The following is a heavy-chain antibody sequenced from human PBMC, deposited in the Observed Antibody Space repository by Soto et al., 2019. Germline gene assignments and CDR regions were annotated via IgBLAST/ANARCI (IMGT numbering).Heavy chain of an antibody. V-gene: IGHV3-74*01. CDR2: INGEGTIT. D-gene: IGHD3-16*01. J-gene: IGHJ4*02. CDR1: GYTFSYFW. CDR3: TIDTFGAEDH. Sequence: EVQLVESGGGLVQPGGSLRLSCAASGYTFSYFWMHWVRQVPGKGLMWVSRINGEGTITNYADSVKGRFTISRDNAKNALFLQMNSLRAEDTAVYYCTIDTFGAEDHWGQGTLVAVSS.